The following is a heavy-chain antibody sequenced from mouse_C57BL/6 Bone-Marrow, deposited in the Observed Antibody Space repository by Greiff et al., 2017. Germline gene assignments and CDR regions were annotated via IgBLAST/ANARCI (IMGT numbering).Heavy chain of an antibody. Sequence: QVQLQQPGAELVKPGASVKLSCKASGYTFTSYWMQWVKQRPGQGLEWIGEIDPSASYTNYNQKFKGKATLTVDKSSSTAYMQLSSLTSEDSAVYYCAVTPWFAYWGQGTLVTVSA. J-gene: IGHJ3*01. D-gene: IGHD2-12*01. CDR3: AVTPWFAY. V-gene: IGHV1-50*01. CDR2: IDPSASYT. CDR1: GYTFTSYW.